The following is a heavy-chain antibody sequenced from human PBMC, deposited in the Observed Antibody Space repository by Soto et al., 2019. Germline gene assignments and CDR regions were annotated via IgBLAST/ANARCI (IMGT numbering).Heavy chain of an antibody. D-gene: IGHD3-3*01. V-gene: IGHV1-46*03. Sequence: ASVQVSCKASGYTFTGYYMHWVRQAPGQGLEWMGIINPSGGSTSYAQKFQGRVTMTRDTSTSTVYMELSSLRSEDTAVYYCARGITIFGVADSDYYYYYMDVWGKGTTVTVSS. CDR3: ARGITIFGVADSDYYYYYMDV. CDR2: INPSGGST. CDR1: GYTFTGYY. J-gene: IGHJ6*03.